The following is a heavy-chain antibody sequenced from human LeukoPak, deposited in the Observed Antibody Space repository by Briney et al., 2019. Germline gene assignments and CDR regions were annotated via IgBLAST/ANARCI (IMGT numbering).Heavy chain of an antibody. Sequence: ASVEVSCKASGYTFTGYYVHWVRQAPGQGLEWMGWINPNSGGTNYAQKFQGRVTMTRDTSISTAYMELSRLRSDDTAVYYCARTTPLKRRKAVAGTNDAFDIWGQGTMVTVSS. J-gene: IGHJ3*02. CDR2: INPNSGGT. CDR1: GYTFTGYY. CDR3: ARTTPLKRRKAVAGTNDAFDI. D-gene: IGHD6-19*01. V-gene: IGHV1-2*02.